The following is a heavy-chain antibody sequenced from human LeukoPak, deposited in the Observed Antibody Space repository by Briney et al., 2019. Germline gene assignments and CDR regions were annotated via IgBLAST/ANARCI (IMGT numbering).Heavy chain of an antibody. J-gene: IGHJ4*02. Sequence: GGSLRLSCAASGFTFSSYAMSWVRQAPGKGLEWVSGISSSGGDTPHADSVKGRFTISRDNSKNTLYLQMNSLRVEDTAMYYCARKVAGAATFDSWGQGTLVTVSS. CDR1: GFTFSSYA. D-gene: IGHD6-19*01. CDR3: ARKVAGAATFDS. V-gene: IGHV3-23*01. CDR2: ISSSGGDT.